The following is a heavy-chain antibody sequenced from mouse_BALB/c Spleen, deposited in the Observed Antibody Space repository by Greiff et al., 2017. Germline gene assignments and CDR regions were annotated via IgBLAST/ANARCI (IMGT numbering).Heavy chain of an antibody. J-gene: IGHJ3*01. V-gene: IGHV14-3*02. CDR1: GFNIKDTY. CDR2: IDPANGNT. CDR3: ALPPYDGYAY. D-gene: IGHD2-3*01. Sequence: VQLKESGAELVKPGASVKLSCTASGFNIKDTYMHWVKQRPEQGLEWIGRIDPANGNTKYDPKFQGKATITADTSSNTAYLQLSSLTSEDTAVYNCALPPYDGYAYWGQGTLVTVSA.